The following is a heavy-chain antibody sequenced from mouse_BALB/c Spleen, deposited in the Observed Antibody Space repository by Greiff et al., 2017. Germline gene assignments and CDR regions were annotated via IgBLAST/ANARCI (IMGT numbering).Heavy chain of an antibody. CDR2: ISYSGST. D-gene: IGHD2-14*01. V-gene: IGHV3-2*02. CDR3: ARSYYRDDLGYAMDY. CDR1: GYSITSDYA. Sequence: EVKLEESGPGLVKPSQSLSLTCTVTGYSITSDYAWNWIRQFPGNKLEWMGYISYSGSTSYNPSLKSRISITRDTSKNQFFLQLNSVTTEDTATYYCARSYYRDDLGYAMDYWGQGTSVTVSS. J-gene: IGHJ4*01.